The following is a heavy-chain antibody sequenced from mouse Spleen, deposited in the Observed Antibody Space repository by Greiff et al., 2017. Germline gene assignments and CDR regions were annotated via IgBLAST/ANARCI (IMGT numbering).Heavy chain of an antibody. D-gene: IGHD2-13*01. Sequence: ESGPGLVKPSQSLSLTCSVTGYSITSGYYWNWIRQFPGNKLEWMGYISYDGSNNYNPSLKNRISITRDTSKNQFFLKLNSVTTEDTATYYCARDDYDGPLAYWGQGTLVTVSA. CDR1: GYSITSGYY. CDR3: ARDDYDGPLAY. CDR2: ISYDGSN. V-gene: IGHV3-6*01. J-gene: IGHJ3*01.